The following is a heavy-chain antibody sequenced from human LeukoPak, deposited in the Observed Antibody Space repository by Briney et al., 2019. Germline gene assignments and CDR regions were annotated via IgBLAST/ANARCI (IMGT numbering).Heavy chain of an antibody. V-gene: IGHV1-2*02. Sequence: AAVKVSCKASGYTFTGYYMHLGRQAPGQGLEWMGCINPNSGGTNYAQKFQSRVTLTRDTSISTAYMELSRLRSDDTAMYYCASPGGGVAGHFDYWGQGTRVTVSS. J-gene: IGHJ4*02. CDR1: GYTFTGYY. CDR2: INPNSGGT. CDR3: ASPGGGVAGHFDY. D-gene: IGHD6-19*01.